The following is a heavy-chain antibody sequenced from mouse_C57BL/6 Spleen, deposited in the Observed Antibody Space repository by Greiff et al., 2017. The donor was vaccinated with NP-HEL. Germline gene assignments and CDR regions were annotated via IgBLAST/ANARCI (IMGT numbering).Heavy chain of an antibody. CDR3: ARPYDGYYEAWFAY. CDR2: IYPGDGDT. V-gene: IGHV1-82*01. D-gene: IGHD2-3*01. J-gene: IGHJ3*01. CDR1: GYAFSSSW. Sequence: VQVVESGPELVKPGASVKISCKASGYAFSSSWMNWVKQRPGKGLEWIGRIYPGDGDTNYNGKFKGKATLTADKSSSTAYMQLSSLTSEDSAVYFCARPYDGYYEAWFAYWGQGTLVTVSA.